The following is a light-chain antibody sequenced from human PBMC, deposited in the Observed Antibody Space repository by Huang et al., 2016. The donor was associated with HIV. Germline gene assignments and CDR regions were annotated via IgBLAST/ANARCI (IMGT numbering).Light chain of an antibody. J-gene: IGKJ1*01. V-gene: IGKV3-15*01. CDR1: QTVSDN. CDR2: GAF. Sequence: IVMTPTPVTLSVSPGERATLSCRASQTVSDNLAWYQQKPGQPPRVLIYGAFTRATGVPARFSGSGSGTEFTLTISNLQSEDFAVYYCQQYNKWPRTFGQGTKVEIK. CDR3: QQYNKWPRT.